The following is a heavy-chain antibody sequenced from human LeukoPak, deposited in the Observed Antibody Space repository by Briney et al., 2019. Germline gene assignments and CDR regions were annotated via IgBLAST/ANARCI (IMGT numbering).Heavy chain of an antibody. CDR1: GLSLSDYY. Sequence: GSLRLSCAASGLSLSDYYMTWVRQAPGKGLEWIAYFNNVEIYTNYAESVKGRFTISRDSAKNSLYLQMNSLRADDTAVYYCASGTPEAPLDNWGQGTLVTVSS. J-gene: IGHJ4*02. CDR3: ASGTPEAPLDN. V-gene: IGHV3-11*03. D-gene: IGHD1-1*01. CDR2: FNNVEIYT.